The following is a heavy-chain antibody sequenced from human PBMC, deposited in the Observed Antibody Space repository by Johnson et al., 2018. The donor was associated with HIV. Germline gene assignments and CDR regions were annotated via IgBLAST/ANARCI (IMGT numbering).Heavy chain of an antibody. Sequence: QLVESWGGLVQPGQSLRLSCAASAFSFSKYAMTWVRQAPGKGLEWVSSITGSGVTTYYTNSVKGRFTISRDNSKLFLQMNSLRAEDTAVYYCATIMSYYGRGAFDIWGQGTVVTVSS. V-gene: IGHV3-23*04. CDR1: AFSFSKYA. CDR2: ITGSGVTT. D-gene: IGHD3-10*01. J-gene: IGHJ3*02. CDR3: ATIMSYYGRGAFDI.